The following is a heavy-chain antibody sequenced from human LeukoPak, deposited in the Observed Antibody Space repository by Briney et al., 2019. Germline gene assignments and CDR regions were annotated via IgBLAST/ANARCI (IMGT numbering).Heavy chain of an antibody. CDR3: AKDQSSYDRSGYYPPFDY. CDR2: IRDSGGST. D-gene: IGHD3-22*01. J-gene: IGHJ4*02. V-gene: IGHV3-23*01. CDR1: GFTFSSYA. Sequence: GGSLRLSCAASGFTFSSYAMRWVRQAPGKGLEWVSYIRDSGGSTSYADSVKGRFTISRDNSKNTLYLQMNSLRAEDTAVYYCAKDQSSYDRSGYYPPFDYWGQGTLVTVSS.